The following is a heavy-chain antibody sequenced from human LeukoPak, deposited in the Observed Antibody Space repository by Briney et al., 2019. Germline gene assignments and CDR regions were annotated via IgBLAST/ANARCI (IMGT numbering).Heavy chain of an antibody. CDR1: GFTFRTYT. J-gene: IGHJ4*02. CDR2: IYGSGTT. D-gene: IGHD3-3*01. CDR3: ANTDYDFWSGYAHYDY. V-gene: IGHV3-23*01. Sequence: PGGSLRLSCAASGFTFRTYTMNWVRLVPGKGLEWVSGIYGSGTTFYAESVKGRFTISRDNSKNTLYLQMNSLRAEDTAVYYCANTDYDFWSGYAHYDYWGQGTLVTVSS.